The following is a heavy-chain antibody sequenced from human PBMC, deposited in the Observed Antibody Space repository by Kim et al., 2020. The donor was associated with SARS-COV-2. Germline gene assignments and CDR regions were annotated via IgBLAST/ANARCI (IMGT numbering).Heavy chain of an antibody. J-gene: IGHJ5*02. CDR1: GYTFTSYD. V-gene: IGHV1-8*01. CDR3: ARHRSGRNDNWFVP. CDR2: MNPNSGNT. Sequence: ASVKVSCKASGYTFTSYDINWVRQATGQGLEWLGWMNPNSGNTGYAEKFRGRVTMIREISTSTAYMELSSLTSEDTAVYYCARHRSGRNDNWFVPWGQGTLVTVSS. D-gene: IGHD6-19*01.